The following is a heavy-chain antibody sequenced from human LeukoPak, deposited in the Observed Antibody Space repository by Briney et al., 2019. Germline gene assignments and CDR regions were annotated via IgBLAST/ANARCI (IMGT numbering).Heavy chain of an antibody. CDR1: GYTFTGYY. CDR2: INPNSGGT. V-gene: IGHV1-2*06. J-gene: IGHJ4*02. CDR3: AGRPDSSGYYRGFDC. D-gene: IGHD3-22*01. Sequence: ASVKVSCKASGYTFTGYYMHWVRQAPGQGLEWMGRINPNSGGTNYAQKFQGRVTMTRDTSISTAYMELSRLRSDDTAVYYCAGRPDSSGYYRGFDCWGQGTLVTVSS.